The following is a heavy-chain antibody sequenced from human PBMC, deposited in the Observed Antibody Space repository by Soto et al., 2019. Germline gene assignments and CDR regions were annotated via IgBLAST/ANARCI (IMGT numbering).Heavy chain of an antibody. J-gene: IGHJ6*03. Sequence: GGSLRLSCAASGFTFSSYGMHWVRQAPGKGLEWVAVISYDGSNKYYADSVKGRFTISRDNSKNTLYLQMNSLRAEDTAVYYCVSGSSWLYYYYYYYMDVWGKGTTVTVSS. V-gene: IGHV3-30*03. CDR2: ISYDGSNK. CDR1: GFTFSSYG. CDR3: VSGSSWLYYYYYYYMDV. D-gene: IGHD6-13*01.